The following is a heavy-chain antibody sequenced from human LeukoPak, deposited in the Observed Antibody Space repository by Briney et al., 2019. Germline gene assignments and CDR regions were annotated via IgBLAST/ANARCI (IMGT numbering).Heavy chain of an antibody. CDR3: AKVAVVGYWYFDL. V-gene: IGHV4-4*07. CDR1: SHPLHIYD. CDR2: ISTSASS. J-gene: IGHJ2*01. D-gene: IGHD6-19*01. Sequence: PSETLSLPCSLSSHPLHIYDWRCTPHSAEKAMEWIGLISTSASSKSNPAHKSRVTMSVDTSKNQFSLKLSSVTAADTALYYCAKVAVVGYWYFDLWGRGTMVTVSS.